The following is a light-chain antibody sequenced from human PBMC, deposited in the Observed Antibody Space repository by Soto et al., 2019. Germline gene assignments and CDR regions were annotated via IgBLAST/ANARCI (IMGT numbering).Light chain of an antibody. V-gene: IGLV2-8*01. CDR1: SSDVGGYDY. CDR2: EVN. CDR3: SSYAGSNVV. J-gene: IGLJ2*01. Sequence: QSVLTQPPSASGSPGQSVTISCTGTSSDVGGYDYVSWYQQHPGKAPKLMIYEVNKRPSGVPDRFSGSKSGNTASLTVSGLQAEDEADYYCSSYAGSNVVFGGGTKLTVL.